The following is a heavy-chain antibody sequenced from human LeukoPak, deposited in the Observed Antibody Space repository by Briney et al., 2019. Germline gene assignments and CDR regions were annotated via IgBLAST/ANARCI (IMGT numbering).Heavy chain of an antibody. CDR1: GFTFSSYS. Sequence: GSLRLSCAASGFTFSSYSMNWIRQSPGKGLEWIGEINESGSINYNPSLKSRVTVSLDTSKNQFSLRLTSVTAADTAVYYCAREKGYTSGWYRYFDYWGQGTLVTVSS. D-gene: IGHD6-19*01. CDR3: AREKGYTSGWYRYFDY. J-gene: IGHJ4*02. CDR2: INESGSI. V-gene: IGHV4-34*01.